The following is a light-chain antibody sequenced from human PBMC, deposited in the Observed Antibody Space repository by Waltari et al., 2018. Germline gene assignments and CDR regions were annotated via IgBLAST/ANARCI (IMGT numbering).Light chain of an antibody. CDR1: QSISSY. Sequence: CRAMQSISSYLNWNPQKPGKAPKVLIYASSSLRIGVPARFSGSRSGTDFTLTINSLQPEDDATYYCQQRYSMPLTFGGGTRVEIK. V-gene: IGKV1-39*01. CDR2: ASS. CDR3: QQRYSMPLT. J-gene: IGKJ4*01.